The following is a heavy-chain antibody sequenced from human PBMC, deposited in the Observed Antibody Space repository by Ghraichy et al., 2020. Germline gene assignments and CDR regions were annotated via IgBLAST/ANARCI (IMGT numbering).Heavy chain of an antibody. J-gene: IGHJ6*02. CDR2: IYYSGST. D-gene: IGHD3-22*01. CDR1: GGSISSSSYY. Sequence: SETLSLTCTVSGGSISSSSYYWGWIRQPPGKGLEWIGSIYYSGSTYYNPSLKSRVTISVDTSKNQFSLKLSSVTAADTAVYYCVRRRDYYDSSGYYPTYYYYGMDVWGQGTTVTVSS. CDR3: VRRRDYYDSSGYYPTYYYYGMDV. V-gene: IGHV4-39*01.